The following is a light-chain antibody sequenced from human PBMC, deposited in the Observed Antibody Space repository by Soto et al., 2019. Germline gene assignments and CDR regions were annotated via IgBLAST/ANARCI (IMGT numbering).Light chain of an antibody. J-gene: IGKJ3*01. V-gene: IGKV3-20*01. CDR1: QSVSSGY. CDR2: GAS. Sequence: EIVLTQSPGTLSLSPGERATLSCRASQSVSSGYLAWYQQKPGQAPRLLIYGASGRATGIPDRFSGSGSGTDFTLTISRLEPEDFAVYYCQQYGSSPLITFGPGTKVDIK. CDR3: QQYGSSPLIT.